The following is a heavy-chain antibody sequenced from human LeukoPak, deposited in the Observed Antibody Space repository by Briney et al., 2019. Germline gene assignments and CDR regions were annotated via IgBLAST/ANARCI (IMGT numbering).Heavy chain of an antibody. J-gene: IGHJ1*01. V-gene: IGHV1-69*11. D-gene: IGHD3-16*02. CDR3: ARASRMVIGYFQH. Sequence: SVKVSCKASGGTFSSHAINWVRQAPGQGLEWMGRIIPILGPTDYAQKFRGRVTINADSSTNTAYMELSSLRSEDTAVYYCARASRMVIGYFQHWGQGTLVTVSS. CDR2: IIPILGPT. CDR1: GGTFSSHA.